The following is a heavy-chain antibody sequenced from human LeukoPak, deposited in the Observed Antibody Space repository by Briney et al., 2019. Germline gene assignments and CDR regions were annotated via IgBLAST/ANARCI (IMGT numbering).Heavy chain of an antibody. V-gene: IGHV4-39*01. Sequence: SETLSLTCTVSGDSISSTNYYWGWIRQPPGKGLEWIGSIYYSGSTYYNPSLKRRVTISVDTSKNQFSLKLSSVTAADTAVYFCARSPRIYMIGTHAFDIWGQGTMVTVSS. D-gene: IGHD3-22*01. CDR1: GDSISSTNYY. J-gene: IGHJ3*02. CDR3: ARSPRIYMIGTHAFDI. CDR2: IYYSGST.